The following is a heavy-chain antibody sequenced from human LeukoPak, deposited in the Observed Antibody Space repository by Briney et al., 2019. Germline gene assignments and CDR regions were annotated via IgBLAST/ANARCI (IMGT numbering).Heavy chain of an antibody. D-gene: IGHD3-10*01. V-gene: IGHV4-34*01. CDR2: INHRGGS. J-gene: IGHJ3*02. Sequence: SETLSLTCAVYDGSFSGYSWSWIRQPPGKGLEWIGEINHRGGSTFNPSLKSRVAISLDTSNNQFSLRLGSVTAADTAVYYCARGGRGPGAFDIWGQGTMVTVSS. CDR1: DGSFSGYS. CDR3: ARGGRGPGAFDI.